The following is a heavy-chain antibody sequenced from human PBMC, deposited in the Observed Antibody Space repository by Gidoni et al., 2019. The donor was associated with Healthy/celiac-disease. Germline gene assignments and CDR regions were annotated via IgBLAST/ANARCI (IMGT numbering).Heavy chain of an antibody. D-gene: IGHD3-16*01. CDR3: AKDMGAAGQNYYGMDV. Sequence: EVQLVESGGGLVQPGRSLRLSCAASGFTFDDYAMHWVRQAPGKGLEWVSGISWNSGSIGDADSVKGRFTITRDNAKNSLYLQMNSLRAEDTALYYCAKDMGAAGQNYYGMDVWGQGTTVTVSS. CDR2: ISWNSGSI. CDR1: GFTFDDYA. J-gene: IGHJ6*02. V-gene: IGHV3-9*01.